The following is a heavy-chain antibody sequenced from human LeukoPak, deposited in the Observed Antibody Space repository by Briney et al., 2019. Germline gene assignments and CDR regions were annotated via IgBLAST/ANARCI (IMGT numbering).Heavy chain of an antibody. Sequence: SETLSLTCTASGVTTRGAGFYWTWIRQRPGKGLEWIGYTYYSGTTYYNPSLESRVTISIDTSQSQFSLKMSSVTAADTAVYYCARDFWSGYGYFDSWGQGVLVTVSS. V-gene: IGHV4-31*03. D-gene: IGHD3-3*01. CDR1: GVTTRGAGFY. CDR3: ARDFWSGYGYFDS. CDR2: TYYSGTT. J-gene: IGHJ4*02.